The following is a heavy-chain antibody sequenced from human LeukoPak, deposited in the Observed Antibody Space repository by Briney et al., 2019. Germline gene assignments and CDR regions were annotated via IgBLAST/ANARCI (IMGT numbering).Heavy chain of an antibody. Sequence: PEASVKVSCTASGGTFSSYAISWVRQAPGQGLEWMGRIIPILGIANYAQKFQGRVTITADKSTSTAYMELSSLRSEDTAVYYCARGYYDSSGYYYSYFDYWGQGTLVTVSS. J-gene: IGHJ4*02. CDR2: IIPILGIA. CDR1: GGTFSSYA. V-gene: IGHV1-69*04. CDR3: ARGYYDSSGYYYSYFDY. D-gene: IGHD3-22*01.